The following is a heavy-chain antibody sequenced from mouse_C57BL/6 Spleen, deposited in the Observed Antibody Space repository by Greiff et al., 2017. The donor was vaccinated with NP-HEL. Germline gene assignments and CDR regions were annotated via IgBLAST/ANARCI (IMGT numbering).Heavy chain of an antibody. CDR2: INPSTGGT. Sequence: VQLQQSGPELVKPGASVKISCKASGYSFTGYYMNWVKQSPEKSLEWIGEINPSTGGTTYNQKFKAKATLTVDKSSSTAYMQLKSLTSEDSAVYYCARFHYGNYYAMDYWGQGTSVTVSS. V-gene: IGHV1-42*01. D-gene: IGHD2-1*01. CDR1: GYSFTGYY. J-gene: IGHJ4*01. CDR3: ARFHYGNYYAMDY.